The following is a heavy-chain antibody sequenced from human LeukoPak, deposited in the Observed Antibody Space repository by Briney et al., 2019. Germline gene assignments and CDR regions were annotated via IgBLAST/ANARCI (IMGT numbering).Heavy chain of an antibody. J-gene: IGHJ1*01. D-gene: IGHD3-22*01. V-gene: IGHV1-69*05. CDR2: IIPIFGTA. Sequence: SVKVSCKASGGTFSSYAISWVRQAPGQGLEWMGGIIPIFGTANYAQKFQGRVTITTDESTSTAYMELSSLRSEDTAVYYCASGYYDSSGSPYFQHWGQGTLVTISS. CDR3: ASGYYDSSGSPYFQH. CDR1: GGTFSSYA.